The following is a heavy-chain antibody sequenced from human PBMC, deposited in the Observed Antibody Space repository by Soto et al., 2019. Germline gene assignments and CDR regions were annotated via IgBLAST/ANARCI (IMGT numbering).Heavy chain of an antibody. V-gene: IGHV3-23*01. J-gene: IGHJ4*02. CDR2: ISGSGDTT. CDR3: AKGSYRPLDY. Sequence: EVQLLESGGGLVQPGGSLRLSCAASGFTFSTYAMSWVRQAPGKGLEWVSAISGSGDTTYYANSVNGRFTISRDNSKNTLYLQMNSLRAEDTAVYYCAKGSYRPLDYWGKGTLVTVSS. D-gene: IGHD1-26*01. CDR1: GFTFSTYA.